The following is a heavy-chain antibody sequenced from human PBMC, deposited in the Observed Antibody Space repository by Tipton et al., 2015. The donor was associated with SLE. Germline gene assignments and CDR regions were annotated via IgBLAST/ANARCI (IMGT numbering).Heavy chain of an antibody. CDR3: ARGSWSDRGNAFDI. D-gene: IGHD6-13*01. V-gene: IGHV6-1*01. CDR2: TYYRSKWYN. Sequence: GLVKPSQTLSLTCAIAGDSVSSNSAAWNWIRQSPSRGLEWLGRTYYRSKWYNDYAVSVKSRITINPDTSKNQFSLQLNSVTPEDTAVYYCARGSWSDRGNAFDIWGQGTMVTVSS. CDR1: GDSVSSNSAA. J-gene: IGHJ3*02.